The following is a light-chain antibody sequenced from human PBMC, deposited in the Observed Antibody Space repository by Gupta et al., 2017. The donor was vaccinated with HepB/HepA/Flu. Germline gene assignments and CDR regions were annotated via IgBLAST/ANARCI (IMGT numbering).Light chain of an antibody. J-gene: IGKJ1*01. CDR1: QGISSY. CDR3: QQRDSFPRT. Sequence: DIQLTQSPSFLSASVGDRVTITCRASQGISSYLAWYQQRAGKAPRLLIYAASTVQSGVPSRFSGSGSGTEFTLTISSRHPEDFANYYCQQRDSFPRTFGQGTXVEIK. V-gene: IGKV1-9*01. CDR2: AAS.